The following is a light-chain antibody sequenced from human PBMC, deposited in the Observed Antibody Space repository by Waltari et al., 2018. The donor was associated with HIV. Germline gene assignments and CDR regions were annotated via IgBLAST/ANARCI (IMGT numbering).Light chain of an antibody. CDR1: SGHRNYA. CDR3: QTWVSGIWV. CDR2: LNSDGSH. Sequence: QLVLTQSPSASASLGASVKLTCTLNSGHRNYAIAWHQQQPDTGPRNLMSLNSDGSHRKGDGIPDRFSGSSSGAERYLTISSLQSDDEADYYCQTWVSGIWVFGGGTKVTVL. J-gene: IGLJ3*02. V-gene: IGLV4-69*01.